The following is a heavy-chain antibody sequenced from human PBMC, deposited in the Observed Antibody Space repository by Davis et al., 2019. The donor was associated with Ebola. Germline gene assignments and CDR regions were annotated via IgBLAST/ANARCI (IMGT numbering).Heavy chain of an antibody. Sequence: SETLSLTCIVSGGSISTYYWTWIRQPAGKGLEWIGRIYSTGSTNYNPSLKSRVTISVDTSKNQFSLKLSSVTAADTAVYYCARHTLEWLEASLYYYYGMDVWGQGTTVTVSS. J-gene: IGHJ6*02. CDR3: ARHTLEWLEASLYYYYGMDV. CDR1: GGSISTYY. CDR2: IYSTGST. V-gene: IGHV4-4*07. D-gene: IGHD3-3*01.